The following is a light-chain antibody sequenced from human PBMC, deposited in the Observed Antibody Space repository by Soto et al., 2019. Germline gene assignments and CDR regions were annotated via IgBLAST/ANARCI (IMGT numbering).Light chain of an antibody. J-gene: IGKJ4*01. Sequence: DIQMTQSPSSLSASVGDRVTITCQASQDISNYLNWYQQKPGKAPKLLIYDASNLETGVPSRFSVSGSGTDFTSTIICLQAEDIAKYSCQEYDNLLLTFGGGTKVEIE. CDR2: DAS. CDR3: QEYDNLLLT. V-gene: IGKV1-33*01. CDR1: QDISNY.